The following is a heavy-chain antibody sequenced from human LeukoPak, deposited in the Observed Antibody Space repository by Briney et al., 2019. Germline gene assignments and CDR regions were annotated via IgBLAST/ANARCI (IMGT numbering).Heavy chain of an antibody. CDR2: ISGSGGGT. D-gene: IGHD2-15*01. J-gene: IGHJ4*02. Sequence: PGGSLRLSCAASGFTFSSYAISWVRQAPGKGLGWVSAISGSGGGTSYADSVKGRFTISRDNAKNSLYLQMNSLRAEDTAVYYCATLLVVAATEGYFDYWGQGTLVTVSS. V-gene: IGHV3-23*01. CDR1: GFTFSSYA. CDR3: ATLLVVAATEGYFDY.